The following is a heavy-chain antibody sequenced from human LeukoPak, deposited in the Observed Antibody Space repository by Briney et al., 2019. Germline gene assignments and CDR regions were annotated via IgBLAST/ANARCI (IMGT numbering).Heavy chain of an antibody. Sequence: ASETLSLTCAVYGGYFSGYYWSWIRQPPAKGLEWIGEINHSGSTNHYPSLKSRVTISVHTSKNQFSLKLSSVTAADTAVYYCARQNRTGYCSSANCYLEVIKYYYYMDVWGKGTTVTVSS. J-gene: IGHJ6*03. V-gene: IGHV4-34*01. D-gene: IGHD2-2*01. CDR1: GGYFSGYY. CDR2: INHSGST. CDR3: ARQNRTGYCSSANCYLEVIKYYYYMDV.